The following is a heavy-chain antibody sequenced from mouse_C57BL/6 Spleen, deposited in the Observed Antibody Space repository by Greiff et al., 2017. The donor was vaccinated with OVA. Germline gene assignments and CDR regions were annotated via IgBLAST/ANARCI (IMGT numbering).Heavy chain of an antibody. D-gene: IGHD1-1*01. CDR2: IDPSDSYT. J-gene: IGHJ1*03. Sequence: QVQLQQPGAELVRPGTSVKLSCKASGYTFTSYWMHWVKQRPGQGLEWIGVIDPSDSYTNYNQKFKGKATLTVDTSSSTAYMQLSSLTSEDSAVYYCARWGLLRDWYFDVWGTGTTVTVSS. CDR1: GYTFTSYW. V-gene: IGHV1-59*01. CDR3: ARWGLLRDWYFDV.